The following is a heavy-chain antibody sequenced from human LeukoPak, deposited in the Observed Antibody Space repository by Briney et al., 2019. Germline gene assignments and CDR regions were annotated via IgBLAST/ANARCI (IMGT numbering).Heavy chain of an antibody. J-gene: IGHJ5*02. CDR3: ARDNKRVLPAAMRWFDP. CDR2: IIPIFGTA. V-gene: IGHV1-69*05. Sequence: SVTVSCKASGGTFSSYAISWVRQAPGQGLEWMGGIIPIFGTANYAQKFQGRVTITTDESTSTAYMELSSLRSEDTAVYYCARDNKRVLPAAMRWFDPWGQGTLVTVSS. CDR1: GGTFSSYA. D-gene: IGHD2-2*01.